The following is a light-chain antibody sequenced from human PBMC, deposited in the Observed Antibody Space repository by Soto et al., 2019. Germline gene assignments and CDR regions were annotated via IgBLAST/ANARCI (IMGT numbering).Light chain of an antibody. V-gene: IGKV3-20*01. Sequence: EIVLTQSPGTLSLSPGERATLSCRASQSVSNNYLAWYQQKPGQAPRLLIYGASNRATGIPDRFSGSGSGTDFTITISRLEPEDFAVYYCQQYDDWPEPFGQGTKVDIK. CDR3: QQYDDWPEP. CDR2: GAS. CDR1: QSVSNNY. J-gene: IGKJ1*01.